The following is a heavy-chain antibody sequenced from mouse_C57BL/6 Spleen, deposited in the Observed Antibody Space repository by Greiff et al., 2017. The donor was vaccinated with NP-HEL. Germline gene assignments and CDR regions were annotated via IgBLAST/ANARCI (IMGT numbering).Heavy chain of an antibody. Sequence: EVNVVESGGGLVKPGGSLKLSCAASGFTFSSYAMSWVRQTPEKRLEWVATISDGGSYTYYPDNVKGRFTISRDNAKNNLYLQMSHLKSEDTAMYYCAREDYDYDGNYYAMDYWGQGTSVTVSS. J-gene: IGHJ4*01. CDR3: AREDYDYDGNYYAMDY. CDR1: GFTFSSYA. CDR2: ISDGGSYT. D-gene: IGHD2-4*01. V-gene: IGHV5-4*01.